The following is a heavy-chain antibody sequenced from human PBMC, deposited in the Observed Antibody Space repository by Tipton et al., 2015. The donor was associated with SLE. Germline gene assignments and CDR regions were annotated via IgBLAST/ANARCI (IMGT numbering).Heavy chain of an antibody. V-gene: IGHV4-31*03. Sequence: LRLSCTVSGGSISSGGYYWSWIRQHPGKGLEWIGYIYYSGSTYYNPSLKSRVTISVDTSKNQFSLKLSSVTAADTAVYYCTRDRYYYMDVWGKGTTVTVSS. CDR1: GGSISSGGYY. J-gene: IGHJ6*03. CDR2: IYYSGST. CDR3: TRDRYYYMDV.